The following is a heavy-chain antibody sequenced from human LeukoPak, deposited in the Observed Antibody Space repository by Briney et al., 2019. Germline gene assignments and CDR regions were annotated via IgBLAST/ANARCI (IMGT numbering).Heavy chain of an antibody. D-gene: IGHD3-10*01. CDR1: GYTFTSYG. CDR2: ISAYNGNT. CDR3: ARSGSGSYYNEGIDY. Sequence: ASVKVSCKASGYTFTSYGISWVRQAPGQGLEWMGWISAYNGNTNYAQKLQGRVTMTTDTSTSTAYMELRSLRSDVTAVYYCARSGSGSYYNEGIDYWGQGTLVTVSS. J-gene: IGHJ4*02. V-gene: IGHV1-18*01.